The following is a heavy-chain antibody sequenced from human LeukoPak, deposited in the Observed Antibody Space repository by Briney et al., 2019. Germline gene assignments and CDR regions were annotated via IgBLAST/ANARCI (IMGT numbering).Heavy chain of an antibody. CDR2: INPNSGGT. D-gene: IGHD2-2*01. CDR3: ARDYCSSTTCLDY. V-gene: IGHV1-2*02. J-gene: IGHJ4*02. Sequence: GASVKVSCKASGYTFTGYYMHWVRQAPGQGLEWMGWINPNSGGTNYAQKFQGRVTMTRDTSISTAYMELSRLRSDDTAVYYCARDYCSSTTCLDYWGQGTLVIVSS. CDR1: GYTFTGYY.